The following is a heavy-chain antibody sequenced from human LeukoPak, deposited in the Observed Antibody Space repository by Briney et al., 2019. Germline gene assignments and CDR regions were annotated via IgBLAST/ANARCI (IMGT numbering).Heavy chain of an antibody. V-gene: IGHV3-23*01. CDR1: GFTFSSYA. D-gene: IGHD6-19*01. CDR3: ARSGWYGYYFDY. Sequence: GGSLRLSCAASGFTFSSYAVSWVRQAPGKGLEWVSAISGSGGSTYYADSVKGRFTISRDNSKNTLYLQMNSLRAEDTAVYYCARSGWYGYYFDYWGQGTLVTVSS. J-gene: IGHJ4*02. CDR2: ISGSGGST.